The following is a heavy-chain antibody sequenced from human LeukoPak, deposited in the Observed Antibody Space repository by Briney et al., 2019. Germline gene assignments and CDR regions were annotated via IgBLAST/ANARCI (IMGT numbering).Heavy chain of an antibody. D-gene: IGHD6-13*01. CDR1: GGSISSYY. V-gene: IGHV4-59*08. Sequence: PSETLSLTCTVSGGSISSYYWSWIRQPPGKGLEWIGYIYYRGSTNYNPSLKSRVTISVDTSKNQFSLKLSSVTAADTAVYYCASSSWYGKFDYWGQGTLVPVSS. CDR3: ASSSWYGKFDY. J-gene: IGHJ4*02. CDR2: IYYRGST.